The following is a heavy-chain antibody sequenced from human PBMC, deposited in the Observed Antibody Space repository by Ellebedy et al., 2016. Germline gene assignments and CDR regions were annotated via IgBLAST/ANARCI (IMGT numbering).Heavy chain of an antibody. D-gene: IGHD6-13*01. J-gene: IGHJ4*02. CDR1: GGSISSSSYY. Sequence: SETLSLTCTVSGGSISSSSYYWGWIRQPPGKGLEWIGSIYYSGSTDYNPSLQSRVTISVDTSKTQFSLKLNSVTAADTAVYYCARGTRYTSSWYGSPDYWGQGTLVTVSS. V-gene: IGHV4-39*07. CDR3: ARGTRYTSSWYGSPDY. CDR2: IYYSGST.